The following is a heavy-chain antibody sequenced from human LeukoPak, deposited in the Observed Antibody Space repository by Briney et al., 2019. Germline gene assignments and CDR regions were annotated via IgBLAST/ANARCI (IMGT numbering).Heavy chain of an antibody. CDR2: IIPILGIA. V-gene: IGHV1-69*04. D-gene: IGHD5-12*01. Sequence: ASVKVSCKASGGTFSSYAISWVRQAPGQGLEWMGRIIPILGIANYAQKFQGRVTMTEDTSTDTAYMELSSLRSEDTAVYYCATDVKISYGGYKDYWGQGTLVTVSS. CDR3: ATDVKISYGGYKDY. J-gene: IGHJ4*02. CDR1: GGTFSSYA.